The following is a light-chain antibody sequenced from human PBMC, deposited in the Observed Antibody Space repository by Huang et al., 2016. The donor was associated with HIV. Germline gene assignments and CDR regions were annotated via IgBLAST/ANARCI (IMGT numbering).Light chain of an antibody. V-gene: IGKV3-11*01. CDR2: AVS. J-gene: IGKJ5*01. CDR3: QQHDNWPPIT. Sequence: EILLTQSPTTLSLSPGERATLSCRASQSVTNYLSVFQQRPGQAPRLVIHAVSHRATGIPARFSGSGSGTDFTLTITNLEPEDFAIYYCQQHDNWPPITFGQGTRLEIK. CDR1: QSVTNY.